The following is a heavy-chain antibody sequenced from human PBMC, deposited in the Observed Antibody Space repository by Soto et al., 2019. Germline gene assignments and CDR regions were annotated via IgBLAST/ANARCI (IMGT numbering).Heavy chain of an antibody. Sequence: WETLSLTCTVSGGSISSSSYYWGWIRQPPGKGLEWIGSIYYSGSTYYNPSLKSRVTISVDTSKNQFSLKLSSVTAADTAVYYCASTNYVFYYYYGMDVWGQGTTVTVSS. J-gene: IGHJ6*02. CDR3: ASTNYVFYYYYGMDV. CDR1: GGSISSSSYY. CDR2: IYYSGST. V-gene: IGHV4-39*01. D-gene: IGHD1-7*01.